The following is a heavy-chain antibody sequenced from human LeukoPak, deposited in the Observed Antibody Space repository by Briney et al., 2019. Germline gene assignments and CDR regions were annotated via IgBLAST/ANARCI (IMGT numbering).Heavy chain of an antibody. CDR1: GFTFTNYW. V-gene: IGHV3-74*01. Sequence: GGSLRLSCAASGFTFTNYWMHRVRQGQGKELVWVSRISNDGSSRHYADSVKGRFTISRDNSKNMMYLQMNSLRAEDTAVYYCASASSHRIAAGGDYWGHGTLITVSS. CDR3: ASASSHRIAAGGDY. CDR2: ISNDGSSR. D-gene: IGHD6-13*01. J-gene: IGHJ4*01.